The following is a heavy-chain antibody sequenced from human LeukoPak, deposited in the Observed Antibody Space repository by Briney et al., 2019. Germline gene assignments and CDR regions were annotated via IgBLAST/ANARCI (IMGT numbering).Heavy chain of an antibody. V-gene: IGHV1-46*01. D-gene: IGHD2-2*01. CDR3: ATPRLGYCSSTSCAYYYMDV. J-gene: IGHJ6*03. Sequence: GASVKVSCKASGYTFTSYGISWVRQAPGQGLEWMGIINPSGGSTSYAQKFQGRVTMTRDTSTSTVYMELSSLRSEDTAVYYCATPRLGYCSSTSCAYYYMDVWGKGTTVTVSS. CDR2: INPSGGST. CDR1: GYTFTSYG.